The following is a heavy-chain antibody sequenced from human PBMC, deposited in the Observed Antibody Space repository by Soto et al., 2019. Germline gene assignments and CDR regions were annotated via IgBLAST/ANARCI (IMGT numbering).Heavy chain of an antibody. D-gene: IGHD2-15*01. CDR1: GFTFSSYS. J-gene: IGHJ6*03. CDR3: ARDPTTYSESGYYYYMDV. V-gene: IGHV3-21*01. CDR2: ISSSSSYI. Sequence: GGSLRLSCAASGFTFSSYSMNWVRQAPGKGLEWVSSISSSSSYIYYADSVKGRFTISRDNAKNSLYLQMNSLRAEDTAVYYCARDPTTYSESGYYYYMDVWGKGTTVTVSS.